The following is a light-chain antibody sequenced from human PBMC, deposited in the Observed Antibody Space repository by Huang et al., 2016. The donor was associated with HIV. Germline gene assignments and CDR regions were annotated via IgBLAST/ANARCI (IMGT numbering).Light chain of an antibody. CDR1: QSVGSN. Sequence: EIVMTQSPATLSVSPGERATLSCRASQSVGSNLAWYQQKPGQAPRLLIYVASTRATGIPAMFIGSGSGTEFTLTISSLQSEDFAVYYCQQYNNWPPYTFGQGTKLEIK. CDR3: QQYNNWPPYT. J-gene: IGKJ2*01. CDR2: VAS. V-gene: IGKV3-15*01.